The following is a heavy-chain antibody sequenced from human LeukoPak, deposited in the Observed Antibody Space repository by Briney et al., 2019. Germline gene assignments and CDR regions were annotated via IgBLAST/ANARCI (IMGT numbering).Heavy chain of an antibody. J-gene: IGHJ4*02. V-gene: IGHV3-23*01. D-gene: IGHD1-20*01. CDR1: GFTFSRFA. Sequence: GGSLRLSCAASGFTFSRFAMSWDRQAPGKGLEWVSGFSGSGGSTYYADSVKGRFTISRDNSKNTLYLQMNSLRVEDTAVYYCAKAGMTRFDYWGQGIMVTVSS. CDR3: AKAGMTRFDY. CDR2: FSGSGGST.